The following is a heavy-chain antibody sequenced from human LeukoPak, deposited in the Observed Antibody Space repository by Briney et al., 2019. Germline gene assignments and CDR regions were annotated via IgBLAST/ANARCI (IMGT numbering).Heavy chain of an antibody. CDR2: ISRSGSAI. CDR3: ARGGSLGY. Sequence: GGSLRLSCAASGFTFSSYEMNWVRQAPGKGLEWVSKISRSGSAIYYADSVKGRFTISRDNAKSTLYLQMNSLRVEDTAVYYCARGGSLGYWGQGTLVTVSS. V-gene: IGHV3-48*03. CDR1: GFTFSSYE. D-gene: IGHD6-19*01. J-gene: IGHJ4*02.